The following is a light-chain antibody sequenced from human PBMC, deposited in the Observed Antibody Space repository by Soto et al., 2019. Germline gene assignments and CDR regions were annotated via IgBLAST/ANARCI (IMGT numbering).Light chain of an antibody. V-gene: IGKV3-20*01. Sequence: EIVLTQSSAPLSLSPGERATLSCRASQSVRSYLAWYQQKPGQAPRLLIYAASSRATGIPDRFSASGSGTDFSLAISRLEPEDFAVYYCQQYGTSPWTFGQGTKVDIK. J-gene: IGKJ1*01. CDR2: AAS. CDR3: QQYGTSPWT. CDR1: QSVRSY.